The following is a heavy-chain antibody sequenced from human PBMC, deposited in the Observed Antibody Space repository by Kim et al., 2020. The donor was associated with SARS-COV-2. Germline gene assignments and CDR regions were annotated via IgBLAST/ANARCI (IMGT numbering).Heavy chain of an antibody. J-gene: IGHJ4*02. CDR1: GDSMSSSNW. CDR3: ARRGYGSSLQYFDY. D-gene: IGHD1-26*01. Sequence: SETLSLTCAVSGDSMSSSNWWSWVRQPPGKGLEWIGEIYHSESTNYNPSLKDRVTISVDKSKNQFSLKLSSMTAADTAVYYCARRGYGSSLQYFDYWGQGTLVTVSS. CDR2: IYHSEST. V-gene: IGHV4-4*02.